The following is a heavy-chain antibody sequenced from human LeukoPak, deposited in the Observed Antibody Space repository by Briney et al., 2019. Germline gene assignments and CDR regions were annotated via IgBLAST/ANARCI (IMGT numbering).Heavy chain of an antibody. CDR3: AKDRNYYDSSGYHYGDY. Sequence: PGGSLRLSCAASGFTFSSYGMHWVRQAPGKGLEGVTFIRYDGINKYYADSVKGRFTISRDNSKNTLYLQMNSLRAEDTAVYYCAKDRNYYDSSGYHYGDYWGQGTLVTVSS. V-gene: IGHV3-30*02. CDR2: IRYDGINK. J-gene: IGHJ4*02. D-gene: IGHD3-22*01. CDR1: GFTFSSYG.